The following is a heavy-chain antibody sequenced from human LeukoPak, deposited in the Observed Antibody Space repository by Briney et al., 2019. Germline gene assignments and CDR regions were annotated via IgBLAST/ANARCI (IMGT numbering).Heavy chain of an antibody. CDR3: VKDGEYSSSWYDY. Sequence: GGSLRLSCSASGFTFSSYAMHWVRQAPGKGLEYVSGISSNGGSTYYADSVKGRFTISRDNSKNTLYLQMSSLRAEDTAVYYCVKDGEYSSSWYDYWGQGTLVTVSS. V-gene: IGHV3-64D*06. CDR1: GFTFSSYA. D-gene: IGHD6-13*01. J-gene: IGHJ4*02. CDR2: ISSNGGST.